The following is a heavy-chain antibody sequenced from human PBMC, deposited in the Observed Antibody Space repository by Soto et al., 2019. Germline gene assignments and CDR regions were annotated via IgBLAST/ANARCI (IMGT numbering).Heavy chain of an antibody. CDR1: GYTFTSYY. J-gene: IGHJ4*02. D-gene: IGHD1-26*01. CDR2: INPSGGST. V-gene: IGHV1-46*01. CDR3: ARDRRGGSYVSGTTFDY. Sequence: GASVKVSCKASGYTFTSYYMHWVRQAPGQGLEWMGMINPSGGSTNYAQKFQGRVTMTRDTSTSTVYMELSSLRSEDTAVYYCARDRRGGSYVSGTTFDYWGQGTMVTAPQ.